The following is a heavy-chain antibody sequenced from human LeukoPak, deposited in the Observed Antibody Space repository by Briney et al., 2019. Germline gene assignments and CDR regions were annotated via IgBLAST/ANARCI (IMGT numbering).Heavy chain of an antibody. Sequence: SETLSLTCSVPGGSISSYYWSWIRQPPGKGLEWIGYIYYSGSTNYNPSLKSRVTISVDTSRNQFSLKLSSVTAADTAVYYCARDTPTYFDYWGQGTLVTVSS. V-gene: IGHV4-59*01. CDR2: IYYSGST. D-gene: IGHD1-26*01. CDR1: GGSISSYY. J-gene: IGHJ4*02. CDR3: ARDTPTYFDY.